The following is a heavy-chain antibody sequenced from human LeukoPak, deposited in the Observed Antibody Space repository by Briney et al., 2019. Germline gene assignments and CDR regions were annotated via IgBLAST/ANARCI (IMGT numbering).Heavy chain of an antibody. CDR3: ARVSSSWYGPYFDY. J-gene: IGHJ4*02. D-gene: IGHD6-13*01. CDR1: GFTFSSYE. CDR2: ISSSGSTI. V-gene: IGHV3-48*03. Sequence: GGSLRLSCAASGFTFSSYEMNWVRQAPGKGLEWVSYISSSGSTIYYADSVKGRFTISRDNAKNSLYLQMNSLRAEDTAVYYCARVSSSWYGPYFDYWGQGALVTVSS.